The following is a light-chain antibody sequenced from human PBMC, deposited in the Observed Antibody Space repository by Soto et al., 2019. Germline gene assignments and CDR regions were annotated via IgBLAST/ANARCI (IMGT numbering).Light chain of an antibody. CDR1: SSDVGGYNY. Sequence: QSALTQPASVSGSPGQSITISCTGTSSDVGGYNYVSWYQRHPGKAPKLMIYDVSNRPSGVSNRFSGSKSGNTASLTISGLQAEEEADYHCSSYTSTSIVFGTGTKLTVL. CDR3: SSYTSTSIV. V-gene: IGLV2-14*01. J-gene: IGLJ1*01. CDR2: DVS.